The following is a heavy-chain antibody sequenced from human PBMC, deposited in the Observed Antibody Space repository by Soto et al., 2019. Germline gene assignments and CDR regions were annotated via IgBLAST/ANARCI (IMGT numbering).Heavy chain of an antibody. Sequence: SETLSLTCSVSGGSISSGGYYWSWIRQPPEKGLEWIGYISYSGSTYYNSSLKSRVSISLDTSKNLFSLKLNSVSAADTAVYYCARAMVRGVNFHYYYGMDVWGQGXKVTVYS. CDR3: ARAMVRGVNFHYYYGMDV. CDR2: ISYSGST. D-gene: IGHD3-10*01. V-gene: IGHV4-30-4*01. CDR1: GGSISSGGYY. J-gene: IGHJ6*02.